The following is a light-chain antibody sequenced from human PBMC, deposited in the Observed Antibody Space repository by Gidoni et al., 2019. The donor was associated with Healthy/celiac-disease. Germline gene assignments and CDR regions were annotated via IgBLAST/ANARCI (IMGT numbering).Light chain of an antibody. J-gene: IGLJ1*01. CDR2: GNS. CDR1: SSNIGAGYD. CDR3: QSYDSSLSAFYV. V-gene: IGLV1-40*01. Sequence: QSVLTQPPPASGAPGQRATISCTGSSSNIGAGYDVHWYQQLPGTAPKLLIYGNSNRPSGVPDRFSGSKSGTSASLAITGLQAEDEADYYCQSYDSSLSAFYVFGTGTKVTVL.